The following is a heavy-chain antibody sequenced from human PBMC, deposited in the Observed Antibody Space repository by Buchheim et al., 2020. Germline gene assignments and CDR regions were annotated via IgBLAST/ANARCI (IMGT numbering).Heavy chain of an antibody. J-gene: IGHJ6*03. Sequence: QVQLVQSGAEVKKPGSSVKVSCKASGGTFSSYAISWVRQAPGQGLEWMGGIIPIFGTANYAQKFQGRVTITADKSTSTAYMELSSLRSEDTAVYYCARDRLHYDFWSGYYGYYYYMDVWGKGTT. CDR3: ARDRLHYDFWSGYYGYYYYMDV. CDR2: IIPIFGTA. D-gene: IGHD3-3*01. V-gene: IGHV1-69*06. CDR1: GGTFSSYA.